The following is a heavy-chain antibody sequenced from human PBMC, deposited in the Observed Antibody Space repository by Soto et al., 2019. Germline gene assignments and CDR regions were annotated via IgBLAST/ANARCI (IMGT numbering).Heavy chain of an antibody. J-gene: IGHJ4*02. CDR3: ARGLPNHSSFDS. CDR2: VRSDGSST. CDR1: GFTFSSYW. Sequence: EVQLVESGGGLVQPGESLRLSCAASGFTFSSYWMHWIRQAPGKGLVWVSRVRSDGSSTVYANSVKCRLTISRDNAKNTLYLQMNSLSDEDTAVYYCARGLPNHSSFDSWGQGTLVTVSS. D-gene: IGHD5-12*01. V-gene: IGHV3-74*01.